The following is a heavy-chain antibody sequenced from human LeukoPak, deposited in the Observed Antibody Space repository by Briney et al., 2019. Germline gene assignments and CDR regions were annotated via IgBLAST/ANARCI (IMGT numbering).Heavy chain of an antibody. V-gene: IGHV1-69*10. Sequence: SVKVSCKASGGTFSSYAISWVRQAPGQGLEWMGGIIPILGIANYAQKFQGRVTITADKSTSTAYMELSSLRSEDTAVYYCARVVAAAGSGGWFDPWGQGTLVTVSS. J-gene: IGHJ5*02. CDR3: ARVVAAAGSGGWFDP. CDR1: GGTFSSYA. D-gene: IGHD6-13*01. CDR2: IIPILGIA.